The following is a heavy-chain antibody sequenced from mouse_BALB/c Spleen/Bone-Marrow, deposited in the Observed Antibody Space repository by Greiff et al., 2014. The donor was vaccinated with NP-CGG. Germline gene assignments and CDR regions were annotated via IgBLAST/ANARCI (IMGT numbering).Heavy chain of an antibody. J-gene: IGHJ2*01. V-gene: IGHV1S29*02. CDR2: IYPYNGGT. CDR1: GYTFTDYN. CDR3: ARIYDGYFLFDY. Sequence: VQLQQPGPELVKPGASVKISCKASGYTFTDYNMHWVKQSHGQSLEWIGYIYPYNGGTGYNQEFKSKATSTVDNSSSTAYMELRSLTSEDSAVYYCARIYDGYFLFDYWGQGTTLTVSS. D-gene: IGHD2-3*01.